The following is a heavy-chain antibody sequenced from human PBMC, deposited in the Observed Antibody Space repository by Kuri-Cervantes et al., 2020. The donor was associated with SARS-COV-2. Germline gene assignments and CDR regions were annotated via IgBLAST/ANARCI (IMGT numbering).Heavy chain of an antibody. J-gene: IGHJ3*02. CDR1: GYTFTSYD. V-gene: IGHV1-8*01. Sequence: ASVKVSCKASGYTFTSYDINWVRQATGQGLEWMGWMNPNSGNTGYPQKFQGRVTMTRNTSINPAYMELSSLRSEDTAVYYCARPLHASSIAVRHRAFDIWGQGTMVTFSS. CDR3: ARPLHASSIAVRHRAFDI. D-gene: IGHD6-6*01. CDR2: MNPNSGNT.